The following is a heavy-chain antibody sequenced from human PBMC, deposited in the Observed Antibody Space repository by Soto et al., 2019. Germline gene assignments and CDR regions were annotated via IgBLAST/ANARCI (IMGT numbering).Heavy chain of an antibody. CDR3: VTWHTSNFDSLPFTGFDF. D-gene: IGHD3-22*01. Sequence: GCLRPPCFLSGITFSDSVMAWVRQAPGKALEWLSVMSGDGRTRYALSVTGRFTISRDNSKNTLYLQMRRLRDEDAAAYYSVTWHTSNFDSLPFTGFDFWGQGTQVTVYS. CDR2: MSGDGRT. V-gene: IGHV3-23*01. CDR1: GITFSDSV. J-gene: IGHJ4*02.